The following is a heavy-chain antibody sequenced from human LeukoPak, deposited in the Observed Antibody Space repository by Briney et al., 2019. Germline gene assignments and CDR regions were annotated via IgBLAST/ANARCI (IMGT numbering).Heavy chain of an antibody. CDR2: ISGSGGST. J-gene: IGHJ4*02. D-gene: IGHD2-15*01. CDR1: GFTFSSYA. Sequence: GGSLRLSCAASGFTFSSYAMSWVRQAPGKGLEWVSAISGSGGSTYYADSVKGRFTISRDNSKNTLYLQMNGLRAEDTAVCYCAKAQRAATFDYWGQGTLVTVSS. CDR3: AKAQRAATFDY. V-gene: IGHV3-23*01.